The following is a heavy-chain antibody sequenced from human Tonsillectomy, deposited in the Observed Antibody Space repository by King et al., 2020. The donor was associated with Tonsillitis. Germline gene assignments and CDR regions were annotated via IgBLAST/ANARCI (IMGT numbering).Heavy chain of an antibody. Sequence: VQLVESGGGLVNPGGSLRLSCAASGFTFSSYNMNWVRQAPGKGLEWFSSISISSTYINYADSMKGRFTISRDNAKNSLYLQMNSLRAEDTAVYYCARGTTTVTPLYYFDYWGQGTLVTVSS. V-gene: IGHV3-21*01. D-gene: IGHD4-17*01. CDR2: ISISSTYI. J-gene: IGHJ4*02. CDR3: ARGTTTVTPLYYFDY. CDR1: GFTFSSYN.